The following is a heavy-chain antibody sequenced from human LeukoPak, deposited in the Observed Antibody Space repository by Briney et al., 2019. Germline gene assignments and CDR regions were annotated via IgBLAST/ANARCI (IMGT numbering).Heavy chain of an antibody. CDR2: LYYSGST. CDR3: ARQSHDYGDYLDY. Sequence: SETLSLTCTVSGYSISSGYYWGWIRQPPGKGLEWIGSLYYSGSTYCNPSLKSRVTISVDTSKNQFSLKLSSVTAADTAVYYCARQSHDYGDYLDYWGQGTLVTVSS. D-gene: IGHD4-17*01. CDR1: GYSISSGYY. V-gene: IGHV4-38-2*02. J-gene: IGHJ4*02.